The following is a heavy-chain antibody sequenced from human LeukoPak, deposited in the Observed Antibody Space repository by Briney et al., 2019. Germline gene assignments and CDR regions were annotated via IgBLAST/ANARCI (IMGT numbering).Heavy chain of an antibody. CDR1: GDSISIYY. J-gene: IGHJ4*02. D-gene: IGHD3-10*01. CDR3: ARHRTTMDRGVIIMGGFDY. CDR2: LYYSGST. V-gene: IGHV4-59*08. Sequence: SETLSLTCVVPGDSISIYYWCCVPEPPGKRLGRVWHLYYSGSTNDNTTLKTRFTISVDTSKNQFSLKLSSVTAADTAVYYCARHRTTMDRGVIIMGGFDYWGQGTLVTVSS.